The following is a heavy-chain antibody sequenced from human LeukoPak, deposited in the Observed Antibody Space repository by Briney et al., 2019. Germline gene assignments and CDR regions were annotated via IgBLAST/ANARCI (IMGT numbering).Heavy chain of an antibody. CDR1: GFTFSSYA. J-gene: IGHJ4*02. V-gene: IGHV3-23*01. CDR2: ISGSGGST. Sequence: GGSLRLSCAASGFTFSSYAMSWVRQAPGKGLEWVSAISGSGGSTYYADSVKGRFTISRDNSKNTLYLQMNSLGAEDTAVYYCAKDLSLSTAMVPDFDYWGQGTLVTVSS. CDR3: AKDLSLSTAMVPDFDY. D-gene: IGHD5-18*01.